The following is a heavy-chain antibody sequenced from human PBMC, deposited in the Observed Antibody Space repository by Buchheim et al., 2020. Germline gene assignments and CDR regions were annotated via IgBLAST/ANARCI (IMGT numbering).Heavy chain of an antibody. D-gene: IGHD3-22*01. CDR1: GGSISSYY. CDR2: IYYSGST. J-gene: IGHJ6*02. Sequence: QVQLQESGPGLVKPSETLSLTCTVSGGSISSYYWSWIRQPPGKGLEWIGYIYYSGSTNYNPSLKSRVPISVDTSKNQFSLKLSSVTAADTAVYYCARGHDSSGYYWVDYYYGMDAWGQGTT. CDR3: ARGHDSSGYYWVDYYYGMDA. V-gene: IGHV4-59*01.